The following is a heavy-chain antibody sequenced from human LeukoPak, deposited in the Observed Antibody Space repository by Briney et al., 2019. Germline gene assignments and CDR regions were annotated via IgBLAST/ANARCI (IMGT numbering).Heavy chain of an antibody. CDR1: GVTFDDYG. Sequence: PGGSLRLSCAASGVTFDDYGMSAVCQAPGKGVECVAGINWNGGSTGYADSVKGRFTISRDNAKNSLYLQMNSLRAEDTALYYCARGPYYYDSRGYYYVDDYWGQGTLVTVSS. J-gene: IGHJ4*02. CDR2: INWNGGST. D-gene: IGHD3-22*01. V-gene: IGHV3-20*04. CDR3: ARGPYYYDSRGYYYVDDY.